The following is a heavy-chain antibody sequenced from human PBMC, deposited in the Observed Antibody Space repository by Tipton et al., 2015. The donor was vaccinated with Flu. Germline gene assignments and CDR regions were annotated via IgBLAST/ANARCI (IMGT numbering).Heavy chain of an antibody. CDR2: IYTSGST. CDR1: GGSISSFY. V-gene: IGHV4-4*07. CDR3: ARDGERVVIMPACYFDY. D-gene: IGHD3-3*01. J-gene: IGHJ4*02. Sequence: TLSLTCTVSGGSISSFYLSWIRQPAGKGLEWIGRIYTSGSTNYNPSLKRRVTMSVDTSKNQFSLKLSFVTAADTAVYYCARDGERVVIMPACYFDYWGQGTLVTVSS.